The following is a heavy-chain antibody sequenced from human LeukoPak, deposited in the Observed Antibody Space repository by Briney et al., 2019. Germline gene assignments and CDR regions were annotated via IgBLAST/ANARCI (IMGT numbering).Heavy chain of an antibody. J-gene: IGHJ5*02. V-gene: IGHV7-4-1*02. CDR1: GHTFTNYA. Sequence: GASVKVSCKASGHTFTNYAMNWVRQVPGQGLEWMGWIDTNTGNPTYAQGFTEQFVFSLDTSANTAYLQINSLKSEDTAVYYCARDNYGAEEGIGSSLVWLDPWGQGTLVTVSS. CDR2: IDTNTGNP. CDR3: ARDNYGAEEGIGSSLVWLDP. D-gene: IGHD6-13*01.